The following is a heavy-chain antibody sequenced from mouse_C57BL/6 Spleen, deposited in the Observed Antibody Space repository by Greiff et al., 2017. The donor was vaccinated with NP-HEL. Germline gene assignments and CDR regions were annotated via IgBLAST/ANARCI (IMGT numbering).Heavy chain of an antibody. D-gene: IGHD1-1*01. CDR3: AKDYYGSSRYYYAMDY. CDR2: ISSGSSTI. Sequence: EVQRVESGGGLVKPGGSLKLSCAASGFTFSDYGMHWVRQAPEKGLEWVAYISSGSSTIYYANTVKGRFTISRDNAKNTLFLQRTSLRSEDTAMYYCAKDYYGSSRYYYAMDYWGQGTSVTVSS. J-gene: IGHJ4*01. V-gene: IGHV5-17*01. CDR1: GFTFSDYG.